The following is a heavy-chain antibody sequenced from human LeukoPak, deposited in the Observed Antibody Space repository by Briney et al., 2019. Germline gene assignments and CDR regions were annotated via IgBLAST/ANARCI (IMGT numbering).Heavy chain of an antibody. V-gene: IGHV4-4*09. CDR1: GGSISSYY. CDR3: ARGRSSSTRSLFDY. CDR2: IYTSGST. Sequence: SETLSLTCTVSGGSISSYYWSWIRQPPGKGLEWIGYIYTSGSTNYNPSLKSRVTISVDTSKNQFSLKLSSVTAADTAVYYCARGRSSSTRSLFDYWGQGTLVTVSS. D-gene: IGHD6-13*01. J-gene: IGHJ4*02.